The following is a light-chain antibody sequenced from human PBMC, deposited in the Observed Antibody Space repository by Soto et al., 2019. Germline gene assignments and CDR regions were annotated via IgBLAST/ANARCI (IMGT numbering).Light chain of an antibody. V-gene: IGKV1-39*01. J-gene: IGKJ1*01. Sequence: DIHMTQSPSSLSSSLGDRGTITFLASQSISIYLNWYQQKPGKAPKVLIYAASSLQSGVPPRFSGSGSGTDFTLTISSLQPEDFATYFCQQSYNIPRATFGQGTKVDI. CDR2: AAS. CDR3: QQSYNIPRAT. CDR1: QSISIY.